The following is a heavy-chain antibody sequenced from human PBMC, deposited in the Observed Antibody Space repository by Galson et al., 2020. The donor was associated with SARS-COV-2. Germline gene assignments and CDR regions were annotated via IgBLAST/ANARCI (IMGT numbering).Heavy chain of an antibody. Sequence: SETLSLTCTVSGGSISNYYWSWIRQPPGKGLEWIGYIYYCWSTHYNPSLKSRVTISVDTSKNQFSLKLSSVTAADTAVYYCAGGFDPWGQGTLVTVSS. J-gene: IGHJ5*02. CDR1: GGSISNYY. CDR2: IYYCWST. V-gene: IGHV4-59*01. CDR3: AGGFDP.